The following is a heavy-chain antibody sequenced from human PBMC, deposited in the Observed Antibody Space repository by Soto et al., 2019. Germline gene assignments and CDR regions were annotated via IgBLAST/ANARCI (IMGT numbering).Heavy chain of an antibody. J-gene: IGHJ6*03. CDR2: IKQDGSEK. CDR3: ARVPTGAHSYYYYYYMDV. V-gene: IGHV3-7*03. CDR1: GFTFSSYW. Sequence: GGSLGLSCAASGFTFSSYWMSWVRQAPGKGLEWVANIKQDGSEKYYVDSVKGRFTISRDNAKNSLYLQMNSLRAEDTAVYYCARVPTGAHSYYYYYYMDVWGKGTTVTVSS.